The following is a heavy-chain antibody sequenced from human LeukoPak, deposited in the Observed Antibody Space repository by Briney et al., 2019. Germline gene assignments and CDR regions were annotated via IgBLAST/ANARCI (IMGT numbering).Heavy chain of an antibody. D-gene: IGHD6-13*01. CDR2: IYYSGST. CDR3: ARGLIMAVAGRGEFHY. J-gene: IGHJ4*02. CDR1: GGSISSGGYY. V-gene: IGHV4-61*08. Sequence: IPSETLSLTCTVSGGSISSGGYYWSWIRQHPGKGLEWIGYIYYSGSTNYNPSLKSRVTISVDTSKNQFSLKLSSVTAADTAVYYCARGLIMAVAGRGEFHYWGQGTLVTVSS.